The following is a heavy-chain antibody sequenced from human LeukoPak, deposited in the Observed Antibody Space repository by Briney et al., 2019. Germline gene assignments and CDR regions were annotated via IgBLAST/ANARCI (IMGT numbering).Heavy chain of an antibody. V-gene: IGHV4-39*01. D-gene: IGHD1-26*01. Sequence: SETLSLTCTVSGAPITTSNHYWGWIRQTPGKTLEWIASIYYSGHTLYNPSLKSRALISVDTSRNQVSFRLTSVTAAHTALYYCAAPSGPTYYSPVDFWGQGTSLSVPS. CDR2: IYYSGHT. CDR1: GAPITTSNHY. J-gene: IGHJ4*02. CDR3: AAPSGPTYYSPVDF.